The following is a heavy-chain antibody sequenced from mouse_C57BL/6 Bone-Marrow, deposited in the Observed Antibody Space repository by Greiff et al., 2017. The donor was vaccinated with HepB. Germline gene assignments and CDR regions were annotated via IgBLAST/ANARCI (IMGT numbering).Heavy chain of an antibody. CDR3: ARGFYYDYDGPHYYAMDY. D-gene: IGHD2-4*01. CDR2: SRNKANDYTT. J-gene: IGHJ4*01. V-gene: IGHV7-1*01. CDR1: GFTFSDFY. Sequence: EVKLVESGGGLVQSGRSLRLSCATSGFTFSDFYMEWVRQAPGKGLEWIAASRNKANDYTTEYSASVKGRFIVSRDTSQSILYLQMNALRAEDTAIYYCARGFYYDYDGPHYYAMDYWGQGTSVTVSS.